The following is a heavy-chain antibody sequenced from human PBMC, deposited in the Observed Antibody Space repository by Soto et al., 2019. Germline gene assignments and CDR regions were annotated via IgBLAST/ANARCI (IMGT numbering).Heavy chain of an antibody. J-gene: IGHJ6*02. D-gene: IGHD6-19*01. V-gene: IGHV5-51*01. CDR1: GYRFTNYW. Sequence: LGESLKISCKGSGYRFTNYWIGWVRQMPGKGLEWMGIIYPGDSHTTYSPSFRGQVTISVDKSVSTAYLQWSSLKASDTAMYYCARLVVKGIAVVYGMDVWGQGTTVTVSS. CDR2: IYPGDSHT. CDR3: ARLVVKGIAVVYGMDV.